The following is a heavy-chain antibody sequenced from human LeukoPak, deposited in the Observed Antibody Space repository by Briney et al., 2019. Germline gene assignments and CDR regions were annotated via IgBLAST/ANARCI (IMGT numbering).Heavy chain of an antibody. V-gene: IGHV1-24*01. Sequence: ASVKVSCKVSGYTLTELSMHWVRQAPGKGLEWMGGFDPEDGETIYAQKFQGRVTMTEDTSTDTAYMELSSLRSEDTAVYYCARDLYDSSGYWLDYWGQGTLVTASS. D-gene: IGHD3-22*01. CDR1: GYTLTELS. J-gene: IGHJ4*02. CDR2: FDPEDGET. CDR3: ARDLYDSSGYWLDY.